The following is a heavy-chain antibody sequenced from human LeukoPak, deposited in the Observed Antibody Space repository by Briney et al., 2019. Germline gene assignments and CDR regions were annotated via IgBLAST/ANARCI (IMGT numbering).Heavy chain of an antibody. D-gene: IGHD1-26*01. CDR1: GGTFSSYA. J-gene: IGHJ6*03. V-gene: IGHV1-69*13. CDR3: ATVGRSGSYYGFYYYYMDV. CDR2: IIPIFGTA. Sequence: GASVRVSCKASGGTFSSYAISWVRQAPGQGLEWMGGIIPIFGTANYAQKFQGRVTITADESTSTAYMELSSLRSEDTAVYYCATVGRSGSYYGFYYYYMDVWGKGTTVTVSS.